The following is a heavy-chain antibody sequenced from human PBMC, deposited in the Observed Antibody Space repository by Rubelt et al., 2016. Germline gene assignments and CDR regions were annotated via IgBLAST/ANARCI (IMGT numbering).Heavy chain of an antibody. D-gene: IGHD2-15*01. CDR1: GGSFSSYY. V-gene: IGHV4-34*01. J-gene: IGHJ4*02. CDR2: INQFGST. CDR3: VHRGYCSGGKCNPDY. Sequence: QVQLQQWGAGLLKPSETLSLTCAVYGGSFSSYYWNWIRQPPGKGLEWIGEINQFGSTNYNPSLKSRVIISLDTSKSQFSLILSSVTAADTAVYYCVHRGYCSGGKCNPDYWGQGTLVTVSS.